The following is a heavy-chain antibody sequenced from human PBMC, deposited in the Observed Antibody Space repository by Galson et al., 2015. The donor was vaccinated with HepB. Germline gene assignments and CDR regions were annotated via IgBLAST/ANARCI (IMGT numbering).Heavy chain of an antibody. Sequence: SLRLSCAASGFTFSSYAMSWVRQAPGKGLEWVSSISDSGISTYYADSVKGRFTISRDNSKNTLYLQMNSLRGEDTAVYYCANVLVLGMAAPSFDYWGEGPLVTVPS. J-gene: IGHJ4*02. CDR2: ISDSGIST. D-gene: IGHD6-13*01. V-gene: IGHV3-23*01. CDR3: ANVLVLGMAAPSFDY. CDR1: GFTFSSYA.